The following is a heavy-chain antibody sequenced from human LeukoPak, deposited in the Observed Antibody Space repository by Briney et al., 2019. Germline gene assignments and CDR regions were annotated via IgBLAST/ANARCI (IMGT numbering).Heavy chain of an antibody. V-gene: IGHV3-20*04. Sequence: GGSLRLSCAAPGFTFYDYGMSWVRQAPGRGLEWVSVINWNGGSTDYADSVKGRFTISRDNAKNSLYLQMSSLRAEDTALYYCARAKSKPRGHLDYWGQGTLVTVSS. CDR3: ARAKSKPRGHLDY. J-gene: IGHJ4*02. CDR1: GFTFYDYG. D-gene: IGHD3-10*01. CDR2: INWNGGST.